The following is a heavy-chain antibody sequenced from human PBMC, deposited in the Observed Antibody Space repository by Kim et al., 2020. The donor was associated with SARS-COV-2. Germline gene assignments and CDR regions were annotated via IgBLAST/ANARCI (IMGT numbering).Heavy chain of an antibody. Sequence: SETLSLTCTVSGGSINNYYWSWIRQPPGKGLEWIGYIYYTGSTSYNPSLKSRVTTSLDTSKNQFSLKLSSVTAADTAVYYCARDGRDAFDIWGQGTLVTVSS. CDR3: ARDGRDAFDI. CDR1: GGSINNYY. V-gene: IGHV4-59*01. CDR2: IYYTGST. J-gene: IGHJ3*02.